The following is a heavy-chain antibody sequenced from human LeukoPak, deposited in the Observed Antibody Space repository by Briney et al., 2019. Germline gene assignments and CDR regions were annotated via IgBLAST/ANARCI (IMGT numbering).Heavy chain of an antibody. V-gene: IGHV3-21*01. J-gene: IGHJ3*02. CDR3: ARDPIVGATIGAFDI. CDR2: ISRSSAYI. Sequence: GGSLRLSCAASGFTLSSYSMNWVRQAPGKGLEWVSSISRSSAYIYYADSVKGRFTISRDNSKNTLYLQMNSLRAEDTAVYYCARDPIVGATIGAFDIWGQGTMVTVSS. CDR1: GFTLSSYS. D-gene: IGHD1-26*01.